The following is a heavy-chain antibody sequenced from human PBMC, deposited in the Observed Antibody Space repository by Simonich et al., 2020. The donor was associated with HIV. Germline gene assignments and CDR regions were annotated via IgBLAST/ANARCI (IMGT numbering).Heavy chain of an antibody. J-gene: IGHJ4*02. V-gene: IGHV4-34*01. CDR3: ARRDRELILYFDY. D-gene: IGHD3-3*01. Sequence: QVQLQQWGAGLLKPSETLSLTCAVYGGSFSGYYWSWIRQPPGKGLEWSGEINHSGITNYKSALNSRAPISVDKSKNQFSLKLSSVTAADTAIYYCARRDRELILYFDYWGQGNLVTVSS. CDR1: GGSFSGYY. CDR2: INHSGIT.